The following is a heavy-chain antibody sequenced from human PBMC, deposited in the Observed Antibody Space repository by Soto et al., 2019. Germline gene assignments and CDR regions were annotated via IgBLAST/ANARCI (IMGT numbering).Heavy chain of an antibody. CDR3: AKCGNYFDTSAYLDY. CDR2: ISYGGSNK. Sequence: GGSLRLSCAAPGFNFNSYGLPWVRQAPGKGLEWVAVISYGGSNKYYEDSVKGRFTISRHNSKSTMYLQMYSLRAEDTAVYYCAKCGNYFDTSAYLDYWGQGALVTVSS. CDR1: GFNFNSYG. D-gene: IGHD3-22*01. J-gene: IGHJ4*02. V-gene: IGHV3-30*18.